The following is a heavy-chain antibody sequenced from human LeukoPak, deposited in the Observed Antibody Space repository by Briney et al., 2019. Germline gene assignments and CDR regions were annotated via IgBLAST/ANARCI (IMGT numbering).Heavy chain of an antibody. CDR3: AKVGSSGWYAPADFDY. J-gene: IGHJ4*02. D-gene: IGHD6-19*01. CDR1: GFTFSSYA. Sequence: GGSLRLSCAASGFTFSSYAMSWVRQAPGKGLEWVSAISGSGGSTYYADSVKGRFTISRDNSKNTLYLQMNSLRAEDTAVYYCAKVGSSGWYAPADFDYRGQGTLVTVSS. CDR2: ISGSGGST. V-gene: IGHV3-23*01.